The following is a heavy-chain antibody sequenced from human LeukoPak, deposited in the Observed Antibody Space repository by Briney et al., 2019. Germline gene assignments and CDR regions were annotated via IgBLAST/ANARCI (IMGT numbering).Heavy chain of an antibody. CDR1: GFTFSSYA. Sequence: GGSLRLSCAASGFTFSSYAMSWVRQAPGKGLELVPAISGIGGSTYYADSVKGRFTNSRDNSKNTLYLQMNSLRAEDTAVYYCAKNDRRYYGSGSYYVDYWGQGTLVTVSS. D-gene: IGHD3-10*01. CDR2: ISGIGGST. J-gene: IGHJ4*02. V-gene: IGHV3-23*01. CDR3: AKNDRRYYGSGSYYVDY.